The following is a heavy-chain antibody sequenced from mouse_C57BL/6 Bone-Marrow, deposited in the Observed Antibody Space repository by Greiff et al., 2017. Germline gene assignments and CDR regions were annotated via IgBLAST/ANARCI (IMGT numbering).Heavy chain of an antibody. CDR1: GFTFTDYY. D-gene: IGHD3-3*01. V-gene: IGHV1-36*01. J-gene: IGHJ4*01. Sequence: VQLQQSGPVLVKPGPSVKISCKASGFTFTDYYMHWVKQSHGKSLEWIGLVYPYNGGTSYNQKFKGKATLTVDTSSSTAYMELNSLTSEDSAVYNCARGAVISYNSLYAMDNWGQGTSVTVSS. CDR3: ARGAVISYNSLYAMDN. CDR2: VYPYNGGT.